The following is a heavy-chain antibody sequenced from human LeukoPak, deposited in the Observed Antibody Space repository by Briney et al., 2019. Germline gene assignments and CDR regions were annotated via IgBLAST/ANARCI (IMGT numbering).Heavy chain of an antibody. V-gene: IGHV3-43*02. CDR3: AKDLYSYGLLLSSGMDV. Sequence: GGSLRLSCAASGFTFDDYAMHWVRQAPGKGLEWVSLISGDGGSTYYADSVKSRFTISRDNSKNSLYLQMNSLRTEDTALYYCAKDLYSYGLLLSSGMDVWGQGTTVTVPS. CDR2: ISGDGGST. D-gene: IGHD5-18*01. CDR1: GFTFDDYA. J-gene: IGHJ6*02.